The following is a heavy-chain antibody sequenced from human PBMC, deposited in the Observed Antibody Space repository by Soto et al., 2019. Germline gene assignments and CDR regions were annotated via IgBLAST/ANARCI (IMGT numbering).Heavy chain of an antibody. D-gene: IGHD3-10*01. CDR2: IYYSGST. CDR3: ARGVLWFGTLYYMDV. Sequence: PSETLSLTCTVSGGPISSGGYYWSWIRQHPGKGLEWIGYIYYSGSTYYNPSLKSRVTISVDTSKNQFSLKLSSVTAADTAVYYCARGVLWFGTLYYMDVWGKGTTVTVSS. CDR1: GGPISSGGYY. V-gene: IGHV4-31*03. J-gene: IGHJ6*03.